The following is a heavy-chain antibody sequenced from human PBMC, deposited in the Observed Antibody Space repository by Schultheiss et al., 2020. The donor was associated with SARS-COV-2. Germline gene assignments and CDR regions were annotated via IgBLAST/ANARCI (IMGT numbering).Heavy chain of an antibody. Sequence: SVKVSCKASGYTFTSYAISWVRQAPGQGLEWMGGIIPIFGTANYAQKFQGRVTMTRNTSISTAYMELSSLRSEDTAVYYCARFPPVDSSGWTDVWGQGTTVTVSS. CDR1: GYTFTSYA. CDR2: IIPIFGTA. V-gene: IGHV1-69*05. D-gene: IGHD6-19*01. CDR3: ARFPPVDSSGWTDV. J-gene: IGHJ6*02.